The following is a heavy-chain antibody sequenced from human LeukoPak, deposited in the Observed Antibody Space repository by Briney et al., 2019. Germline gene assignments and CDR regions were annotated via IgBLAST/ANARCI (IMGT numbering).Heavy chain of an antibody. CDR2: IYYSEST. V-gene: IGHV4-39*01. D-gene: IGHD4/OR15-4a*01. CDR1: GGSISSSSYY. J-gene: IGHJ4*02. CDR3: ARHDPPEYGGNGGFDY. Sequence: SETLSLTCTVSGGSISSSSYYWGWIRQPPGKGLEWIGSIYYSESTYYNPSLKCRVTISVDTSKNQFSLKLSSVAAADTAVYYCARHDPPEYGGNGGFDYWGQGTLVTVSS.